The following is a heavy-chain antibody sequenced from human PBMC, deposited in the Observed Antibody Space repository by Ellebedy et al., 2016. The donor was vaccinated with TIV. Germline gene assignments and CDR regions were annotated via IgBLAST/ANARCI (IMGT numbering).Heavy chain of an antibody. V-gene: IGHV4-4*02. CDR1: GDSIRKTESW. Sequence: GSLRLXXAVSGDSIRKTESWWSWVRQTPGKGLEWIGEIFHNGVTKYNPSLRNRVTISVDKSRSQLSLRLNSVTAADTAVYYCAKAAAYCLEYWGQGTLVTVSS. CDR3: AKAAAYCLEY. J-gene: IGHJ4*02. D-gene: IGHD2-15*01. CDR2: IFHNGVT.